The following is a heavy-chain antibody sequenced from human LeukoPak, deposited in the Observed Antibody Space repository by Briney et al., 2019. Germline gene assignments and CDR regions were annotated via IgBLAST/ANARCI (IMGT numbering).Heavy chain of an antibody. D-gene: IGHD5-24*01. Sequence: GGSLRLSCAASGFTFSSYSMNWVRQAPGKGLEWVSSISSSSSYIYYADSAKGRFTISRDNAKNSLYLQMNSLRAEDTAVYYCARVRRDGYTGRKGDAFDIWGQGTMVTVSS. CDR3: ARVRRDGYTGRKGDAFDI. V-gene: IGHV3-21*01. CDR2: ISSSSSYI. J-gene: IGHJ3*02. CDR1: GFTFSSYS.